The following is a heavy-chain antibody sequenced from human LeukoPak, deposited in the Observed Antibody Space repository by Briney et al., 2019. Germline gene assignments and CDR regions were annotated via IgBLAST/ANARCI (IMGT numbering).Heavy chain of an antibody. CDR3: ARGGFYYGSGSYFDY. CDR1: GFTFSNYS. Sequence: GGSLRLSCAASGFTFSNYSMNWVRQAPGKGLEWVSSISSSSSYIYYADSVKGRFTISRDNAKNSLYLQMNSLRAEDTAVYYCARGGFYYGSGSYFDYWGQGTLVTVSS. D-gene: IGHD3-10*01. CDR2: ISSSSSYI. J-gene: IGHJ4*02. V-gene: IGHV3-21*01.